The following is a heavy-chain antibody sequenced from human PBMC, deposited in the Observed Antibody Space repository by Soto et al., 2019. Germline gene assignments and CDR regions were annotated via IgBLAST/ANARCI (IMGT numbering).Heavy chain of an antibody. CDR2: ISSDGSNE. CDR1: GFTFSTYA. V-gene: IGHV3-30-3*01. CDR3: VSRGISAFDH. Sequence: QVQVVESGGGVVQPGGSLRLSCAASGFTFSTYAMHWVRQAPGKGPDWVAFISSDGSNEYYADSVKGRFTISRDNSKKTLYLQMNSLRPEDTAGYCCVSRGISAFDHWGQGTLVTVSS. D-gene: IGHD1-1*01. J-gene: IGHJ4*02.